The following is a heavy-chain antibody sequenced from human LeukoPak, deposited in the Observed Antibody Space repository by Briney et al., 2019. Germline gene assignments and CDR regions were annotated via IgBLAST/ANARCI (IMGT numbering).Heavy chain of an antibody. V-gene: IGHV3-74*01. D-gene: IGHD4-23*01. CDR2: IASDGSST. Sequence: SGGSLRLSCAASGFTFSSYWMKWVRDAPGKGLVWVSRIASDGSSTTYADSVKGRFSSSRDNAKNTLYLQMNSLRVEDTAVYYCARGRPHGNDYWGQGTLVTVSS. J-gene: IGHJ4*02. CDR1: GFTFSSYW. CDR3: ARGRPHGNDY.